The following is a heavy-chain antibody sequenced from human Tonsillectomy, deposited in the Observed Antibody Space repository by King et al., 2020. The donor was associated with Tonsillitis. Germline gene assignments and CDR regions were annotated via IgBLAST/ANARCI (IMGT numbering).Heavy chain of an antibody. J-gene: IGHJ4*02. Sequence: VQLQESGPGLVKPSGTLFLTCAVSGVSISSSRWWTWVRQPPGKGLEWVGEIYHTGSSNYNPSLKGRVTISIEKSKSQFSLKLSSVTAADTAVYYCATDSYDYWGQGTLVTVSS. CDR2: IYHTGSS. CDR1: GVSISSSRW. V-gene: IGHV4-4*02. CDR3: ATDSYDY.